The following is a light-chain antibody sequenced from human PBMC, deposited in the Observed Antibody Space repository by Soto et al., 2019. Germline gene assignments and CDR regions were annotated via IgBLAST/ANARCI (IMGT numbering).Light chain of an antibody. Sequence: QSVLTQPPSASGTPGPRVTLSCSGSSSKLGSNYVYWYQQLPGTATKLVSYRNNHRPSGVPDRFSGSKSGTSASLAISGLRSEDEADYYCAAWDDSRSGVVFGGGTKLTVL. CDR2: RNN. CDR1: SSKLGSNY. J-gene: IGLJ2*01. V-gene: IGLV1-47*01. CDR3: AAWDDSRSGVV.